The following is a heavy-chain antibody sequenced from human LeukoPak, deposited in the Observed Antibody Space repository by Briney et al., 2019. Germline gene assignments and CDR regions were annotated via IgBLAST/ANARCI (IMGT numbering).Heavy chain of an antibody. V-gene: IGHV4-34*01. CDR3: ARHDDSSGWYDGGKSDY. CDR2: INHSGST. Sequence: TSSETLSLTCAAYGGSFSGYYWSWIRQPPGKGLEWIGEINHSGSTNYNPSLKSRVTISVDTSTNQFSLKLSSVTAADTAVYYCARHDDSSGWYDGGKSDYWGQGTLVTVSS. J-gene: IGHJ4*02. D-gene: IGHD6-19*01. CDR1: GGSFSGYY.